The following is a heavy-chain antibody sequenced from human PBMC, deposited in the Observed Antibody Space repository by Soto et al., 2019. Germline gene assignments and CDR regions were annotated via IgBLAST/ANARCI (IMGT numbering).Heavy chain of an antibody. CDR2: ISAYNGNT. D-gene: IGHD3-16*01. Sequence: GASVKLSCKDSGYTFTSNGISWVRQAPGQGLEWMGWISAYNGNTNYAQKLQGGVTMTTDTSTSTAYMELRSLRSDDTAVYYCARGFGVFGYMDVWGKGTTVTVSS. J-gene: IGHJ6*03. CDR1: GYTFTSNG. CDR3: ARGFGVFGYMDV. V-gene: IGHV1-18*01.